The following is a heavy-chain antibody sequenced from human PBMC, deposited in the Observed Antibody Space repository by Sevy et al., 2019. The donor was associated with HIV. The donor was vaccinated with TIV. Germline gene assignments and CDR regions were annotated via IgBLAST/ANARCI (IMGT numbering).Heavy chain of an antibody. J-gene: IGHJ6*02. D-gene: IGHD6-19*01. CDR1: GDSIIDYY. CDR2: IHNRGRY. Sequence: SEILSLTCTVSGDSIIDYYWSWIRQPPGKGLEWIGYIHNRGRYNYNPSIKSRVTISGDVSKNQFSLKLSSVTAADTAVYYCARDTSGYSSGWYPYYHYYGIDVWGQGTTVTVSS. V-gene: IGHV4-59*01. CDR3: ARDTSGYSSGWYPYYHYYGIDV.